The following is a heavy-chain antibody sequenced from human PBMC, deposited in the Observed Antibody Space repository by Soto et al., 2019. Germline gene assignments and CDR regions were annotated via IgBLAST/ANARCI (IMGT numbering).Heavy chain of an antibody. Sequence: AGGSLRLSCTASGFTFSSYALHWVRQAPGKGLEWVAVISYDGSNKYYADSVKGRFTISRDNSQNTLFLQMNSLRAEDTAVYYCARGSSDWDYGWFDPWGQGTLVTVSS. J-gene: IGHJ5*02. D-gene: IGHD6-19*01. CDR1: GFTFSSYA. V-gene: IGHV3-30-3*01. CDR2: ISYDGSNK. CDR3: ARGSSDWDYGWFDP.